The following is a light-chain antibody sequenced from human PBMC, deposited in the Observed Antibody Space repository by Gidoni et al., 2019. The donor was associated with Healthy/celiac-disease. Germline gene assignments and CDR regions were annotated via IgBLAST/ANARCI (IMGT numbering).Light chain of an antibody. CDR2: DAS. J-gene: IGKJ1*01. Sequence: DIQMTQSPSTLSASVGDRVTITCRASQSISSWLAWYQQKPGKAPKLLIYDASSLESGVPSRFRGSGSGTEFTLTISSLQPDDFETYYCQQDWTFGQGTKVEIK. CDR1: QSISSW. V-gene: IGKV1-5*01. CDR3: QQDWT.